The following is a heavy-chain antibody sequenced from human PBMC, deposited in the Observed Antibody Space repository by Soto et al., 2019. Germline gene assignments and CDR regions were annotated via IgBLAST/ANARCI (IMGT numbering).Heavy chain of an antibody. Sequence: GGSLRLSCAASGFTFSNAWMNWVRQAPGKGLEWVGRIKSKTDGGTTDYAAPVKGRFTISRDDSKNTLYLQMNSLKTEDTAVYYCTTGSTVGAKGLNVGPIWGQGTMVTVSS. CDR1: GFTFSNAW. CDR3: TTGSTVGAKGLNVGPI. CDR2: IKSKTDGGTT. D-gene: IGHD1-26*01. V-gene: IGHV3-15*07. J-gene: IGHJ3*02.